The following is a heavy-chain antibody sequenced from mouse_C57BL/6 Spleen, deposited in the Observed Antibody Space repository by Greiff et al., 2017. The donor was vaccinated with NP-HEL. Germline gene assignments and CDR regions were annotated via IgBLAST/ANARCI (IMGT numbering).Heavy chain of an antibody. Sequence: EVKVEESEGGLVQPGSSMKLSCTASGFTFSDYYMAWVRQVPEKGLEWVANINYDGSSTYYLDSLKSRFIISRDNAKNILYLQMSSLKSEDTATYYCARDPYDGAMDYWGQGTLVTVSA. CDR2: INYDGSST. CDR3: ARDPYDGAMDY. J-gene: IGHJ3*01. D-gene: IGHD2-12*01. V-gene: IGHV5-16*01. CDR1: GFTFSDYY.